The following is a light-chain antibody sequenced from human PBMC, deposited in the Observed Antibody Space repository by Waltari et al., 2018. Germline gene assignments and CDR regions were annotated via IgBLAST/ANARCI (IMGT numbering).Light chain of an antibody. CDR1: NIGSKN. CDR2: DDS. Sequence: SYVLTQSPSVSVAPGQTATITCGGNNIGSKNVHWYQQRPGQAPVLVVYDDSDRPSGIPERFSGSNSAHTATLTISRVDSGDEADYYCQVWDSSFDRVVFGGGTKLTVL. CDR3: QVWDSSFDRVV. V-gene: IGLV3-21*02. J-gene: IGLJ2*01.